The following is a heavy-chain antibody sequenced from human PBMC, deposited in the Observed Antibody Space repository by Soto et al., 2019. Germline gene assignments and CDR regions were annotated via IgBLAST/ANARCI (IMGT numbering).Heavy chain of an antibody. V-gene: IGHV1-3*01. J-gene: IGHJ4*02. CDR1: GYTFTSYA. Sequence: ASVKVSCKASGYTFTSYAIHWVRQAPGQRLEWMGWINAGNGNTKYSQKFQGRVTITRDTSASTAYMELSSLRSEDTAVYYCARDLYDFWSGSHLFDYWGQGTLVTVSS. CDR2: INAGNGNT. D-gene: IGHD3-3*01. CDR3: ARDLYDFWSGSHLFDY.